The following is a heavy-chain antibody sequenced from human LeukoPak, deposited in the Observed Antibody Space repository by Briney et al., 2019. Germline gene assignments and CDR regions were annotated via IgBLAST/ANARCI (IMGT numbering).Heavy chain of an antibody. CDR2: INANTGKP. Sequence: GASVKVSCKASGYTFTSYSMNWVGQAPGQGVEYMGWINANTGKPTYAQGFTGRVVFSLDTSVSTAYLQISSLKAEDTAVYYCARDFPARDWFFDLWGRGTLVTVSS. CDR3: ARDFPARDWFFDL. V-gene: IGHV7-4-1*02. CDR1: GYTFTSYS. J-gene: IGHJ2*01.